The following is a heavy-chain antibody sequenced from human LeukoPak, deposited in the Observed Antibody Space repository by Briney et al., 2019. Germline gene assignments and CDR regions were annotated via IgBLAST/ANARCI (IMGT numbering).Heavy chain of an antibody. Sequence: SETLSLTCAVYGGSFSGYYWSWIRQPPGKGLEWIGEINHSGSTNYNPSFKSRVTISVDTSKNQFSLKLSSVTAADTAVYYCARIVLRFLEWLPPYYYYYYMDVWGKGTTVTVSS. CDR2: INHSGST. V-gene: IGHV4-34*01. CDR1: GGSFSGYY. D-gene: IGHD3-3*01. CDR3: ARIVLRFLEWLPPYYYYYYMDV. J-gene: IGHJ6*03.